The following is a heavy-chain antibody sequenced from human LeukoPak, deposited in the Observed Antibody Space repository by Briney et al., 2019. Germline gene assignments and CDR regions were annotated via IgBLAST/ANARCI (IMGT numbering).Heavy chain of an antibody. D-gene: IGHD3-22*01. CDR1: GFTFSIYA. CDR2: ITSRGEST. Sequence: GGSLRLSCAASGFTFSIYAMSWVRQAPGKGLQWVSSITSRGESTWYVDSVKGRFTITKDNSENTLYLQMHSLRAEDTAVYYCARDRPNYYGSDGHYYRRDGDYWGRGTLVSVSS. CDR3: ARDRPNYYGSDGHYYRRDGDY. J-gene: IGHJ4*02. V-gene: IGHV3-23*01.